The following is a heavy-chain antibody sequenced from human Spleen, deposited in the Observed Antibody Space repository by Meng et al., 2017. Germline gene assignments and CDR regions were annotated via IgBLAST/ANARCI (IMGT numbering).Heavy chain of an antibody. CDR3: AREQQGHYYDSSGSPRWFGP. CDR2: VYHSGST. V-gene: IGHV4-38-2*02. D-gene: IGHD3-22*01. CDR1: DYSISSDYY. Sequence: SETLSLTCTVSDYSISSDYYWGWIRQPPGKGMEWIGSVYHSGSTYYNPSLKRRVTISVDTSKKQFSLKPSSVTAADTAVYYCAREQQGHYYDSSGSPRWFGPWGQGTLVTVSS. J-gene: IGHJ5*02.